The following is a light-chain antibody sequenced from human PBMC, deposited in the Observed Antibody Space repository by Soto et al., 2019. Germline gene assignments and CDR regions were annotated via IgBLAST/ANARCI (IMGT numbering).Light chain of an antibody. J-gene: IGKJ1*01. V-gene: IGKV3-15*01. CDR3: QHYNNWPPWT. Sequence: IVMTQSTATLSVSPGERATLSCRASQSVSCNVAWYQQKLGQAPRLLIYGASTRATGIPARFSGSGSGTEFILTISSLQSEDFAVYYCQHYNNWPPWTFGQGTKVEIK. CDR1: QSVSCN. CDR2: GAS.